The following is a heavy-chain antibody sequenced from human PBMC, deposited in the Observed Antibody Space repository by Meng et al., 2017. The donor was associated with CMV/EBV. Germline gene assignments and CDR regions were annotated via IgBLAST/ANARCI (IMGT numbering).Heavy chain of an antibody. CDR3: ACAARPFDY. D-gene: IGHD6-6*01. Sequence: GGSLRLSCAASGFTFDRSAIHWVRQVPGKGLEWVSGIGYNSDYIGYADSVKGRFTISRDNAKNSVYLQMNSLRAEDTAVYYCACAARPFDYWGQGTLVTVSS. V-gene: IGHV3-9*01. J-gene: IGHJ4*02. CDR2: IGYNSDYI. CDR1: GFTFDRSA.